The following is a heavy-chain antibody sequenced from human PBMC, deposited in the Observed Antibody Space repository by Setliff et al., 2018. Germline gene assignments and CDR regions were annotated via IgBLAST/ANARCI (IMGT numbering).Heavy chain of an antibody. V-gene: IGHV4-4*08. J-gene: IGHJ6*03. CDR2: IYTSGGT. D-gene: IGHD3-10*01. CDR1: GASISSYY. CDR3: ARHVGTRSRGYNYYYYFMDV. Sequence: PSETLSLTCTVSGASISSYYWSWIRQPPGKGLEWIGYIYTSGGTNYNPSLKSRVTMSVDTSRNQFSLHLIPVTAADTAVYYCARHVGTRSRGYNYYYYFMDVWGKGTTVTVS.